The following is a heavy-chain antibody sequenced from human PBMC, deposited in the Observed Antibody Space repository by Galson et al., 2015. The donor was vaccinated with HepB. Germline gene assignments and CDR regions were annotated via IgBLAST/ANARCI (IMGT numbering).Heavy chain of an antibody. V-gene: IGHV3-66*01. Sequence: SLRLSCAASGFSVGDTYISWVRQAPGKGLEWVSIIYDGDATYYVDSVKGRFIISRDISKNTSYLQMNNLRVEDTAVYYCVRDRAGPWGQGTLVTVSS. J-gene: IGHJ5*02. CDR1: GFSVGDTY. CDR3: VRDRAGP. D-gene: IGHD3-10*01. CDR2: IYDGDAT.